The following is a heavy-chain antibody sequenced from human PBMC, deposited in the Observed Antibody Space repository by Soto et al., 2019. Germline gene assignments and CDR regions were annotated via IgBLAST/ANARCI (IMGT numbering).Heavy chain of an antibody. CDR1: GLTFNDYA. V-gene: IGHV3-23*01. D-gene: IGHD4-4*01. CDR2: NSGSGATT. J-gene: IGHJ2*01. CDR3: AKVDFYNWFFYL. Sequence: EVQLLESGGGLVHPGGSLRLSCAASGLTFNDYAMSWVRQAPGKGLEWVSANSGSGATTYYADSVKGRFTISRDNSRDTLYLEMKSLRAEDTAIYYCAKVDFYNWFFYLWGRGTLVTVSS.